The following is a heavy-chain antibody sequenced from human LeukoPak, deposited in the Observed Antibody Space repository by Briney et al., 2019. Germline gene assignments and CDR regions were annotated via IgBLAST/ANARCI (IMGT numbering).Heavy chain of an antibody. J-gene: IGHJ5*02. CDR2: VSGINGNT. CDR1: GFTFSSYG. Sequence: PGGSLRLSCAASGFTFSSYGMHCGRQAPGEGLEWGSTVSGINGNTHYADSVKGRFTISRDNSKNTLYLQMNSLRAEDTAVYYCVRESPVAAVGRSWFDPWGQGTLVTVSS. CDR3: VRESPVAAVGRSWFDP. V-gene: IGHV3-23*01. D-gene: IGHD6-13*01.